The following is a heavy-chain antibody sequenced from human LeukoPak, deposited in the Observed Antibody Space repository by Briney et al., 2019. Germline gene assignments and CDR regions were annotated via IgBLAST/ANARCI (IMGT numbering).Heavy chain of an antibody. Sequence: ASVKVSCKASGYTFTGYYMHWVRQAPGQGLEWMGWINPNSGGTNYAQKFQGRVTMTRDTSISTAYMELSRLRSDDTAVYYCARVQDIVVVPAGLDIWGQGTMVTVSS. D-gene: IGHD2-2*01. V-gene: IGHV1-2*02. J-gene: IGHJ3*02. CDR2: INPNSGGT. CDR3: ARVQDIVVVPAGLDI. CDR1: GYTFTGYY.